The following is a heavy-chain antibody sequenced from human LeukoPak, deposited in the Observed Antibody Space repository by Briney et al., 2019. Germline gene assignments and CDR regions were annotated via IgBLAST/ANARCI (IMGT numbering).Heavy chain of an antibody. CDR3: ARDPSNSSGYHAHFDY. J-gene: IGHJ4*02. CDR1: GYTFTHHG. D-gene: IGHD3-22*01. CDR2: ISFYNGDT. V-gene: IGHV1-18*01. Sequence: ASVNLSCKASGYTFTHHGISWVRQAPGQGLEWMGWISFYNGDTIYAQNVQGRVTMTTDASTRTAYIELRNLRSDDTAMYYCARDPSNSSGYHAHFDYWGQGTLVTVSS.